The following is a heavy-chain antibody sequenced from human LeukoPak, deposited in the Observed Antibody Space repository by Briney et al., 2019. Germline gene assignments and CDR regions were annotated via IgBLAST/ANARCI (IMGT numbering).Heavy chain of an antibody. CDR3: ARIGYSSSWYPFDY. V-gene: IGHV3-7*01. CDR2: IKQDGSEK. CDR1: GFTFSSYW. D-gene: IGHD6-13*01. J-gene: IGHJ4*02. Sequence: GGSLRLSCAASGFTFSSYWMSWVRQDPGKGLEWVANIKQDGSEKYYVDSVKGRFTISRDNAKNSLYLQMNSLRAEDTAVYYCARIGYSSSWYPFDYWGQGTLVTVSS.